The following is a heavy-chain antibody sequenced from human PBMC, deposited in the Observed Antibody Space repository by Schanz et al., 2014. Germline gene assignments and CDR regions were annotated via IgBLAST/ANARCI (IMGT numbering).Heavy chain of an antibody. CDR2: ISSSSSTI. CDR1: GFTFFGSFA. D-gene: IGHD6-19*01. CDR3: ARGGYSSGWYDRDIAHFAY. J-gene: IGHJ4*02. Sequence: EVQLVESGGGLIKPGGSLRLSCVASGFTFFGSFAMSWVRQAPGKGLEWVSYISSSSSTIYYADSVKGRFTISRDNAKNSLFLQMNSLRAEDTAVYYCARGGYSSGWYDRDIAHFAYWGQGTLVTVSS. V-gene: IGHV3-48*01.